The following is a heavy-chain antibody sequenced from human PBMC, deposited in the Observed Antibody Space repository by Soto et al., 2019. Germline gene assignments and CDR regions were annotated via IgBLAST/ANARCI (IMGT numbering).Heavy chain of an antibody. Sequence: SETLSLTCTVSGVSISSGNWWTWVRQSPRKGLEYIGEIFHDGTANYFPSFERRVAMSVDKSKNQFSLKLTSVTAADAAIYYCARLVYDTRPDYLYFDFWGQGAQVTVSS. J-gene: IGHJ4*02. CDR3: ARLVYDTRPDYLYFDF. V-gene: IGHV4-4*02. D-gene: IGHD3-16*01. CDR2: IFHDGTA. CDR1: GVSISSGNW.